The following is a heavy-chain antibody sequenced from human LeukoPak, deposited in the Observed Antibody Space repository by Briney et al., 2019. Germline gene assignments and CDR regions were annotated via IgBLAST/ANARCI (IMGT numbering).Heavy chain of an antibody. CDR3: AREYSGYYANIYFDY. Sequence: SETLSLTCTVSGGSISSSFYYWGWIRQPPGKGLEWIGYIYYSGSTNYNPSLKSRVTISVDTSKNQFSLKLSSVTAADTAVYYCAREYSGYYANIYFDYWGQGTLVTVSS. D-gene: IGHD3-22*01. J-gene: IGHJ4*02. CDR1: GGSISSSFYY. V-gene: IGHV4-61*01. CDR2: IYYSGST.